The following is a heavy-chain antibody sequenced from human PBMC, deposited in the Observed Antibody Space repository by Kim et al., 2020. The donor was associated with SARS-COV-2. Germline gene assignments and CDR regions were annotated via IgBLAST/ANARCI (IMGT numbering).Heavy chain of an antibody. J-gene: IGHJ4*02. CDR3: AASPGGIVVVPAAIQTYSDY. CDR2: IKQDGSEK. CDR1: GFTFSSYW. V-gene: IGHV3-7*01. D-gene: IGHD2-2*02. Sequence: GGSLRLSCAASGFTFSSYWMSWVRQAPGKGLEWVANIKQDGSEKYYVDSVKGRFTISRDNAKNSLYLQMNSLRAEDTAVYYCAASPGGIVVVPAAIQTYSDYWGQGTLVTVSS.